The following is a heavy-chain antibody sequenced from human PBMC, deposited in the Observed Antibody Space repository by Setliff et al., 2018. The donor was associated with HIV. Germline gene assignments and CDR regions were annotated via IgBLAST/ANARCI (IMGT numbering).Heavy chain of an antibody. CDR3: AKKGDSNSYGWIDY. CDR2: INPNSGGT. CDR1: GYTFTGNY. D-gene: IGHD5-18*01. V-gene: IGHV1-2*02. Sequence: ASVKVSCKASGYTFTGNYIHWVRQAPGQGLEWMGWINPNSGGTNYEQKFQGRVTMTRDTSISTAYMELSRLRSDDTAVYYCAKKGDSNSYGWIDYWGQGTLVTVSS. J-gene: IGHJ4*02.